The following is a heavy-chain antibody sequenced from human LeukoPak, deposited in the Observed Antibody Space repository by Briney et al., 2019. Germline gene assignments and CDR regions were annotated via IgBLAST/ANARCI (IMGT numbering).Heavy chain of an antibody. J-gene: IGHJ4*02. CDR1: GFSFDVFA. D-gene: IGHD3-16*01. Sequence: AGGSLRLSCAASGFSFDVFAMNWVRQTPGNGLEWVSYISITSSVILYSESVKGRFTVSRDNAKNSLYLEMNSLRVNDSALYYCARDGINWADYWGQGTLVTVSS. V-gene: IGHV3-48*01. CDR3: ARDGINWADY. CDR2: ISITSSVI.